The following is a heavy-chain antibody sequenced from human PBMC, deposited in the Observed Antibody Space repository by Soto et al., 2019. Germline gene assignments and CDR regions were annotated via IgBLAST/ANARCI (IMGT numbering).Heavy chain of an antibody. Sequence: GGSLRLSCAVSGFTFTNYAMSWVRQAPGKGLEWVSGISASGGTTYYAESVKGRFTISRDNSRNTLYLQMNSLRVEDTAVYFCAKIIGTSWSDYWGQGTLVTV. CDR3: AKIIGTSWSDY. CDR1: GFTFTNYA. J-gene: IGHJ4*02. CDR2: ISASGGTT. D-gene: IGHD2-2*01. V-gene: IGHV3-23*01.